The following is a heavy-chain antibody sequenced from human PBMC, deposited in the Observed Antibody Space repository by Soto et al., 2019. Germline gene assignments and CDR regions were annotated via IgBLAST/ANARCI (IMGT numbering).Heavy chain of an antibody. CDR1: GYTFTTHW. Sequence: PGESLKISCKGSGYTFTTHWIGWVRQMPGKGLEWMGIIYPGDSDTRYSPSFQGQVTISADKSISTAYLQWSSLKASDTAMYYCARPELAPPVDGAFDIWGQGTMVTVSS. V-gene: IGHV5-51*01. J-gene: IGHJ3*02. D-gene: IGHD5-12*01. CDR3: ARPELAPPVDGAFDI. CDR2: IYPGDSDT.